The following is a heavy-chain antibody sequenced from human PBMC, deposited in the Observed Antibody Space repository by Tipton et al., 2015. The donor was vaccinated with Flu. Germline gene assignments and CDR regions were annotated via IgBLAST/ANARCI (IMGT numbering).Heavy chain of an antibody. CDR1: GDSIGSPYY. D-gene: IGHD3-10*02. V-gene: IGHV4-38-2*01. Sequence: TLSLTCSVSGDSIGSPYYWGWIRQPPGKGLEWIGEINHSGSTNYNPSLKSRVTISVDTSKNQFSLRLSSVTAADTAVYYCARHTGDSVRGVIDYWGQGTLVTVPS. CDR2: INHSGST. J-gene: IGHJ4*02. CDR3: ARHTGDSVRGVIDY.